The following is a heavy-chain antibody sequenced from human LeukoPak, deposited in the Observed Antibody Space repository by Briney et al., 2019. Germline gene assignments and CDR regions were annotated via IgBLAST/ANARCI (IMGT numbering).Heavy chain of an antibody. J-gene: IGHJ5*02. CDR1: GYTFTGYY. Sequence: ASVKVSCKASGYTFTGYYMHWVRQAPGQGLEWVGWINPNSGGTNYAQKFQGWVTMTRDTSISTAYMELSRLRSDDTAVYYCARDGGYCSSTSCSLNWFDPWGQGTLVTVSS. CDR2: INPNSGGT. D-gene: IGHD2-2*01. CDR3: ARDGGYCSSTSCSLNWFDP. V-gene: IGHV1-2*04.